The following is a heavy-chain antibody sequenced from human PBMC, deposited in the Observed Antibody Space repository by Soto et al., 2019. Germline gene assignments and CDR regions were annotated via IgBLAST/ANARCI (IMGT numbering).Heavy chain of an antibody. CDR2: ISYDGSNK. D-gene: IGHD3-16*01. Sequence: GGSLRLSCAASGFTFSSYGMHWVRQAPGKGLEWVAVISYDGSNKYYADSVKGRFTISRDNSKNTLYLQMNSLRAEDTAVYYCAKDMGDSDYWGQGTLVTVSS. CDR3: AKDMGDSDY. CDR1: GFTFSSYG. V-gene: IGHV3-30*18. J-gene: IGHJ4*02.